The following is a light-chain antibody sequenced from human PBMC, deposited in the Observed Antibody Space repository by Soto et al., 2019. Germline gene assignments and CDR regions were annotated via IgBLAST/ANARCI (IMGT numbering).Light chain of an antibody. J-gene: IGKJ4*01. V-gene: IGKV3-11*01. Sequence: EIVLTQSPVTLSLSPGERATLSCRASQSIDSDLVWYQQKPDQAPRLLIYDASNRATGIPARFSGSGSGTDFTLTISSLEPEDFAVYFCQQRDSWPLTFGGGTKVEI. CDR2: DAS. CDR1: QSIDSD. CDR3: QQRDSWPLT.